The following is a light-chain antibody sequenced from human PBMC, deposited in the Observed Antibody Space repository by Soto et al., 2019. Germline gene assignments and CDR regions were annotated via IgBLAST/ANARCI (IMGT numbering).Light chain of an antibody. CDR2: EVS. V-gene: IGKV2D-29*01. J-gene: IGKJ4*01. CDR3: MQSQQLPLT. CDR1: RSLLQSDGKTY. Sequence: DVVMTQTPLSQYVTPGQPACISCRSSRSLLQSDGKTYLYWYLQKPGQPPQLLIYEVSNRFFGVPDRFSGSGSGTDFTLKISRVEAEDVRVYYCMQSQQLPLTFGGGTKVEIK.